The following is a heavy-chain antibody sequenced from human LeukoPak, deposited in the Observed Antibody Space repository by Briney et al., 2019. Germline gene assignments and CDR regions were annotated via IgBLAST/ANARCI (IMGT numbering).Heavy chain of an antibody. CDR1: GFTFSDYY. D-gene: IGHD2-2*01. CDR3: ARAACSSSSCYELDY. V-gene: IGHV3-11*04. CDR2: ISSSGRTI. J-gene: IGHJ4*02. Sequence: GGSLRLSCAGSGFTFSDYYMSWIRQAPGKGLEWVAYISSSGRTIYYADSVKGRFTISRDNAKNSLYLQMSSLRAEDTAVYYCARAACSSSSCYELDYWGPGTLVTVSS.